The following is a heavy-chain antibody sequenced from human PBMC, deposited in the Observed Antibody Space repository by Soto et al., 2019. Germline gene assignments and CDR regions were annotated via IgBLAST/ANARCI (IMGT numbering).Heavy chain of an antibody. CDR1: GGTFSSYA. CDR3: ARSQGSRTSLEIYYYYYYGMDV. CDR2: IIPISGTA. J-gene: IGHJ6*02. V-gene: IGHV1-69*01. D-gene: IGHD2-2*01. Sequence: QVQLVQSGAGVKKPGSSVKVSCKASGGTFSSYAISWVRQAPGQGLEWMGGIIPISGTANYAQKFEGRVTITADESTSTAYMELSSLRSEDTAVYYCARSQGSRTSLEIYYYYYYGMDVWGQGTTVTVSS.